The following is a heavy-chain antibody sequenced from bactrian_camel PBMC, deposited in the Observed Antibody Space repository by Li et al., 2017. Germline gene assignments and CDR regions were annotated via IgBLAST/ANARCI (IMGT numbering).Heavy chain of an antibody. CDR3: AAGQGVGWCLDVIRVGAEADFDY. V-gene: IGHV3S53*01. J-gene: IGHJ6*01. Sequence: HVQLVESGGGSVQAGGSLRLSCSASRFYYTSNCMGWYRQAPGNECELVSTISSDGSTYYRDSVKGRFTISQDNAKNTVYLQMNSLKPEDTATYYCAAGQGVGWCLDVIRVGAEADFDYWGQGTQVTVS. CDR1: RFYYTSNC. D-gene: IGHD5*01. CDR2: ISSDGST.